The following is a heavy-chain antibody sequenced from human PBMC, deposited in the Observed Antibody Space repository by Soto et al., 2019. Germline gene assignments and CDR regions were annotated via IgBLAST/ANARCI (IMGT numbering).Heavy chain of an antibody. J-gene: IGHJ4*02. CDR3: ARARWVTMVRGVIYPDY. Sequence: SDTLSLTCAVSGYSISSGYYWGWIRQPPGKGLEWIGSIYHSGSTYYNPSLKSRVTISVDTSKNQFSLKLSSVTAADTAVYYCARARWVTMVRGVIYPDYWGQGTLVTVSS. D-gene: IGHD3-10*01. CDR2: IYHSGST. V-gene: IGHV4-38-2*01. CDR1: GYSISSGYY.